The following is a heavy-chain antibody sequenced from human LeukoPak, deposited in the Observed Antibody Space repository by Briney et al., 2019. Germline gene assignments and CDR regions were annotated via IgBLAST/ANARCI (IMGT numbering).Heavy chain of an antibody. V-gene: IGHV4-39*01. J-gene: IGHJ2*01. CDR2: IYYSGST. Sequence: PSETLSLTCTVSGGSISSSSYYWGWIRQPPGKGLEWTGRIYYSGSTYYNPSLKSRVTISVDTSKNQFSLKLSSVTAADTAVYYCARHARGYCSGGSCSDWYFDLWGRGTLVTVSS. D-gene: IGHD2-15*01. CDR1: GGSISSSSYY. CDR3: ARHARGYCSGGSCSDWYFDL.